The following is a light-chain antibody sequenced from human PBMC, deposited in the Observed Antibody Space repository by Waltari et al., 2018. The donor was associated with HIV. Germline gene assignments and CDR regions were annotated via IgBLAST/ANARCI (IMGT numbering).Light chain of an antibody. CDR1: NSNIGLNP. J-gene: IGLJ3*02. Sequence: QSLLTHPPSASGTPGQRVPITCSGSNSNIGLNPAYWYQQFPGTDPKLLIYRDNQRPSGVPDRFSGSKSGTSASLAISGLRSEDEADYYCAVWDHSLSARVFGGGTKMTVL. CDR2: RDN. CDR3: AVWDHSLSARV. V-gene: IGLV1-47*01.